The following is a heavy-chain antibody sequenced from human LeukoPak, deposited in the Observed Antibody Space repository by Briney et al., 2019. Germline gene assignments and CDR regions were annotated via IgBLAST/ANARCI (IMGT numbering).Heavy chain of an antibody. J-gene: IGHJ4*02. Sequence: ASVKVSCKVSGYTFTDYYMHWVQQAPGKGLEWMGLVDPEDGETIYAEKFQGRVTITADTSTDTAYMELSSLRSEDTAVYYCARSHPPHVLRFLEWPLDYWGQGTLVTVPS. CDR1: GYTFTDYY. CDR2: VDPEDGET. D-gene: IGHD3-3*01. CDR3: ARSHPPHVLRFLEWPLDY. V-gene: IGHV1-69-2*01.